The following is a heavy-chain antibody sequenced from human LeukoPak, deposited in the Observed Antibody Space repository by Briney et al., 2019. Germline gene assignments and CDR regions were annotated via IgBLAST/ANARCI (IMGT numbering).Heavy chain of an antibody. CDR1: GGTFSSYA. CDR2: IILIFGTA. CDR3: ARSDQYCSSTSCYTGGYYYYMDV. V-gene: IGHV1-69*13. J-gene: IGHJ6*03. D-gene: IGHD2-2*02. Sequence: ASVKVSCKASGGTFSSYAISWVRQAPGQGLEWMGGIILIFGTANYAQKFQGRVTITADESTSTAYMELSSLRSEDTAVYYCARSDQYCSSTSCYTGGYYYYMDVWGKGTTVTVSS.